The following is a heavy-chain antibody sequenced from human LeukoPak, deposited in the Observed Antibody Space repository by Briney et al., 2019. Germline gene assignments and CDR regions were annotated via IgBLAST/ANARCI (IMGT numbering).Heavy chain of an antibody. V-gene: IGHV3-30*03. CDR3: AREKFES. CDR1: GFTFSSYG. J-gene: IGHJ5*01. Sequence: GGSLRLSCAASGFTFSSYGMHWVRQAPGKGLEWVAVVSYEGTIKYYSDSAKGRFTISRDNSNNIISLQMNNLTTDDTATYYCAREKFESWGQGTLVTVSP. CDR2: VSYEGTIK.